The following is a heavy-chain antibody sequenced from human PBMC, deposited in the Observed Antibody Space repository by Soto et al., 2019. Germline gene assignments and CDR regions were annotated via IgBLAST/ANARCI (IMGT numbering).Heavy chain of an antibody. J-gene: IGHJ6*02. CDR2: ISGSGGST. CDR1: GFTFSSYA. V-gene: IGHV3-23*01. D-gene: IGHD1-26*01. Sequence: EVQLLESGGGLVQPGGSLRLSCAASGFTFSSYAMSWVRQAPGKGLEWVSAISGSGGSTYYADSVKGRFTISRDNSKNMLYLQMNSLRGEDTAVYYCARDAFSGSYRAYHGMDVWGQGTTVTVSS. CDR3: ARDAFSGSYRAYHGMDV.